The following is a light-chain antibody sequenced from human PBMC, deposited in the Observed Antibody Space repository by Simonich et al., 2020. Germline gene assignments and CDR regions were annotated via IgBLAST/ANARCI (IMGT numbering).Light chain of an antibody. J-gene: IGLJ2*01. V-gene: IGLV2-23*01. CDR3: CSYAGSSNVV. CDR1: SSDVGSYNL. CDR2: EGS. Sequence: QSALTQPASVSGSPGQSITISCTGTSSDVGSYNLVSWYQQPPGKAPKLMIYEGSKRPSGVSIRFSGSKSGNTASLTISGLQAEDEADYYCCSYAGSSNVVFGGGTKLTVL.